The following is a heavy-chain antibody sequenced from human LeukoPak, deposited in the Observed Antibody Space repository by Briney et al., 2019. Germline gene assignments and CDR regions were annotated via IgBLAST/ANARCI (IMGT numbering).Heavy chain of an antibody. CDR3: ANLPRGDY. D-gene: IGHD3-10*01. V-gene: IGHV3-53*01. Sequence: PGGSLRLSCAASGFTVSRNYMIWVRQAPGKGLEWVSVIYSGGNTYYADFVKGRFTISRDNSKNTLYLQINSLTAEDTAVYYCANLPRGDYWGLGTLVTVSS. CDR2: IYSGGNT. J-gene: IGHJ4*02. CDR1: GFTVSRNY.